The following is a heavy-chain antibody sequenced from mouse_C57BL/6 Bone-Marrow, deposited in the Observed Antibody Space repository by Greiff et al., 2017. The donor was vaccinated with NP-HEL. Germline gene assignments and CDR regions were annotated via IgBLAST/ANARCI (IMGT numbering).Heavy chain of an antibody. V-gene: IGHV1-64*01. Sequence: QVQLQQPGAELVKPGASVKLSCKASGYTFTSYWMHWVKQRPGQGLEWIGMIHPNSGSTNYNEKFKSKATLTVDKSSSTAYMQLSSLTSEDSAVYYCASHYYGEYFEVWGTGTTVTVSS. D-gene: IGHD1-2*01. CDR2: IHPNSGST. CDR1: GYTFTSYW. CDR3: ASHYYGEYFEV. J-gene: IGHJ1*03.